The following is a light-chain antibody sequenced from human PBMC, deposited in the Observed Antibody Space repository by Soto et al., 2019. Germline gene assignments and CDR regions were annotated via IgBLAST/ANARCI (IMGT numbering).Light chain of an antibody. CDR2: EVN. CDR3: SSSAGTKNMV. J-gene: IGLJ2*01. V-gene: IGLV2-8*01. CDR1: SSDVGASNY. Sequence: QSALTQPPSASGSHGQSVTISCTGTSSDVGASNYVSWYQQHPGKAPKLMISEVNKRPSGVPDRFSGSKSGNTASLTVSGLQAEDEADYYCSSSAGTKNMVFGGGTQLTVL.